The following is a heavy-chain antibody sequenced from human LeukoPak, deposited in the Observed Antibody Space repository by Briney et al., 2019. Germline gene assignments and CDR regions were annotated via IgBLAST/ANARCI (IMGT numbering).Heavy chain of an antibody. CDR2: ISESGDNT. D-gene: IGHD3-10*01. Sequence: GGSLRLSCVASGFTFASHAVSWVRQAPGKGLEWVSSISESGDNTYYADSVKGRFTISRDTSKNTLYLQMNSLRAEDTAVYYCAKLLGEAGGPWGQGTLVTVSS. J-gene: IGHJ5*02. CDR1: GFTFASHA. CDR3: AKLLGEAGGP. V-gene: IGHV3-23*01.